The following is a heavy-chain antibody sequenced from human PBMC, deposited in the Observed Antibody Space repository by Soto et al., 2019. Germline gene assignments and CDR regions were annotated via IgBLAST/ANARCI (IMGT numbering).Heavy chain of an antibody. CDR2: IYYSGST. J-gene: IGHJ4*02. D-gene: IGHD3-10*01. CDR3: ARHNYGSGSTYFDY. V-gene: IGHV4-61*08. CDR1: GGSISSGDYY. Sequence: SETLSLTCTISGGSISSGDYYWSWIRQPPGKGLEWIGYIYYSGSTNYNPSLKSRVTISVDTSKNQFSLKLNSMTAADTAVYYCARHNYGSGSTYFDYWGQGTLVTVSS.